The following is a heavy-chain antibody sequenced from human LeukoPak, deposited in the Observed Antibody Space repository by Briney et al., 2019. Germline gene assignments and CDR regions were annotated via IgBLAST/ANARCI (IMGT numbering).Heavy chain of an antibody. CDR1: GGSISSYY. D-gene: IGHD3-22*01. J-gene: IGHJ5*02. CDR2: IYTSGST. Sequence: SETLSLTCTVSGGSISSYYWSWIRQPAGKGLEWIGRIYTSGSTNYNPSLKSRVTMSVDTSKNQFSLKLSSVTAADTAVYYCAREKDYYDSSGYTNWFDPWGQGTLVTVSS. V-gene: IGHV4-4*07. CDR3: AREKDYYDSSGYTNWFDP.